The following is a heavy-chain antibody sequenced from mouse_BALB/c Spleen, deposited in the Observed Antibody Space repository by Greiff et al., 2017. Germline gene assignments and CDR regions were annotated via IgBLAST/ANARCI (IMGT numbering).Heavy chain of an antibody. V-gene: IGHV1-7*01. D-gene: IGHD2-12*01. CDR3: ASYRYFDY. Sequence: QVQLKESGAELAKPGASVKMSCKASGYTFTSYWMHWVKQRPGQGLEWIGYINPSTGYTEYNQKFKDKATLTADKSSSTAYMQLSSLTSEDSAVYYCASYRYFDYWGQGTTLTVSS. CDR1: GYTFTSYW. CDR2: INPSTGYT. J-gene: IGHJ2*01.